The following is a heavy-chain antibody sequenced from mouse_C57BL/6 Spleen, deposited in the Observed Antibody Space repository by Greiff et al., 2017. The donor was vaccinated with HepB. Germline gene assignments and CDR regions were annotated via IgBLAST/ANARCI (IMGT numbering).Heavy chain of an antibody. J-gene: IGHJ2*01. CDR1: GFTFSDYY. V-gene: IGHV5-12*01. Sequence: EVKVVESGGGLVQPGGSLKLSCAASGFTFSDYYMYWVRQTPEKRLEWVAYISNGGGSTYYPDTVKGRFTISSDNAKNTLYLQMSRLKSEDTAMYYCARQGYYGSLDDWGQGTTLTVSS. CDR3: ARQGYYGSLDD. D-gene: IGHD1-1*01. CDR2: ISNGGGST.